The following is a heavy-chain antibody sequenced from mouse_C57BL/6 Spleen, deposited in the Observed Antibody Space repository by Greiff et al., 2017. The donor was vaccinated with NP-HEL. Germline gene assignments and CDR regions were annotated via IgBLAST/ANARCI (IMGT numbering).Heavy chain of an antibody. J-gene: IGHJ2*01. V-gene: IGHV14-1*01. CDR1: GFNIKDYY. D-gene: IGHD6-1*01. CDR3: TTSNPGSYFDY. Sequence: VQLQQSGAELVRPGASVKLSCTASGFNIKDYYMHWVKQRPEQGLEWIGMIDPEGGDTEYAPKFQGKATMTADTSSNTAYLQLSSLTSEDTAVYYGTTSNPGSYFDYWGQGTTLTVSS. CDR2: IDPEGGDT.